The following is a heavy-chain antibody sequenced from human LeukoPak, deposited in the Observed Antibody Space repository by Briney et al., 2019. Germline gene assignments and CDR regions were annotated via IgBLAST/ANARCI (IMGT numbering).Heavy chain of an antibody. CDR3: ARDQGSGWYDY. CDR2: IYYSGST. J-gene: IGHJ4*02. CDR1: GGSISSYY. D-gene: IGHD6-19*01. Sequence: PSETLSLTCTVSGGSISSYYWSWIRQPPGKGLEWIGYIYYSGSTNYNPSLKSRVALSVDKSKNQFSLKLSSVTAADTAVYYCARDQGSGWYDYWGQGTLVTASS. V-gene: IGHV4-59*12.